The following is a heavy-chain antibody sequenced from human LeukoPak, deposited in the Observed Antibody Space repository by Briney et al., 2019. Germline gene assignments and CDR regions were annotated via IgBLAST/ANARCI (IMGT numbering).Heavy chain of an antibody. CDR2: ISGGSTYI. CDR1: GFAFSSYD. CDR3: ARESGIMVGDYYYYYMDV. D-gene: IGHD1-26*01. V-gene: IGHV3-21*01. Sequence: PGGSLRLSCTASGFAFSSYDMNWVRQAPGKGLEWVSYISGGSTYIYYKDSVKGRFTISRDNAKNSLYLQMESLNAEDTAVYYRARESGIMVGDYYYYYMDVWGIGTTVTVSS. J-gene: IGHJ6*03.